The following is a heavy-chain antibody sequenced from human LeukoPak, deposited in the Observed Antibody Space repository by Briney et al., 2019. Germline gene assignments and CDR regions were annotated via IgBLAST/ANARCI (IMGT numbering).Heavy chain of an antibody. Sequence: PSETLSLTCAVYGGSFSGYYWSWIRQPPGKGLEWIGEINHSGSTNYNPSLKSRVTISVDTSKNQFSLKLSSVAAADTAVYYCARTSVAYFGYWGQGTLVTVSS. CDR3: ARTSVAYFGY. CDR1: GGSFSGYY. V-gene: IGHV4-34*01. CDR2: INHSGST. J-gene: IGHJ4*02. D-gene: IGHD6-19*01.